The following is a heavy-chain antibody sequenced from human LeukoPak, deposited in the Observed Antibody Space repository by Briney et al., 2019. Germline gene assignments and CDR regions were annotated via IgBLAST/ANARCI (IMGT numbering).Heavy chain of an antibody. V-gene: IGHV4-59*12. D-gene: IGHD3-22*01. CDR1: DGSINSYY. CDR2: IYYNGNT. CDR3: AMSFYDISDYSLSGAFDI. J-gene: IGHJ3*02. Sequence: SETLSLTCSVSDGSINSYYWNWIRRPPGKGLEWIGYIYYNGNTNYNPSLKSRVTISLDTSKKQFFLRLSSVTAADTAVYYCAMSFYDISDYSLSGAFDIWGQGTMVTVSS.